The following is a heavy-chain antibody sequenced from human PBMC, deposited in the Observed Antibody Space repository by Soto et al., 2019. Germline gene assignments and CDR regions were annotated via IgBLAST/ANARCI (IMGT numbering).Heavy chain of an antibody. CDR1: GFMFSSHG. CDR3: GPDTLDY. V-gene: IGHV3-33*01. Sequence: QVQLVESGGGVVQPGWSLRLSSAASGFMFSSHGMHWIRQAPGKGLEWVAVIWYDGSNKYYADSVKGRFTISRDNSKNTLYLQMNSLRVEDTAVYYCGPDTLDYWGQGTLVTVSS. CDR2: IWYDGSNK. J-gene: IGHJ4*02.